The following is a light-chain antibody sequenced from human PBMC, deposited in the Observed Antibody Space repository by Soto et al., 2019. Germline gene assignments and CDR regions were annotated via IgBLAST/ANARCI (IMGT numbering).Light chain of an antibody. CDR2: GAS. J-gene: IGKJ5*01. Sequence: EIVMTQSPATLSVSPGDRATLSCRASQGVSRSLAWYQQRPGQAPRLLIYGASTRATGVPARFSGSGSGTDFTLTISSLQSEDFATYYCQQYDNLPLIFGQGTRLDIK. V-gene: IGKV3-15*01. CDR1: QGVSRS. CDR3: QQYDNLPLI.